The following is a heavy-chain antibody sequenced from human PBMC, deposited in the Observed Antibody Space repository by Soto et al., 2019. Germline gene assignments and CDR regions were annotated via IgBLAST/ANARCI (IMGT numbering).Heavy chain of an antibody. CDR3: AKGTYYDFWSGHSDAFDI. J-gene: IGHJ3*02. D-gene: IGHD3-3*01. V-gene: IGHV3-23*01. CDR1: GFTFSSYA. Sequence: HPGGSLRLSCAASGFTFSSYAMSWVRQAPGKGLEWVSAISGSGGSTYYADSVKGRFTISRDNSKNTLYLQMNSLRAEDTAVYYCAKGTYYDFWSGHSDAFDIWGQGTMVTVSS. CDR2: ISGSGGST.